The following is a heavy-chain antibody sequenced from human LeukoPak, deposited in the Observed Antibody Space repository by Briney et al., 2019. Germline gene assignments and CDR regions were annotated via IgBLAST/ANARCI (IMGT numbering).Heavy chain of an antibody. CDR3: ARLRNYDSSGRFDY. CDR1: GGSISSSSYY. V-gene: IGHV4-61*01. Sequence: SETLSLTCTVSGGSISSSSYYWSWIRQPPGKGLEWIGYIYYSGSTNYNPSLKSRVTISVDTSKNQFSLKLSSVTAADTAVYYCARLRNYDSSGRFDYWGQGTLVTVSS. CDR2: IYYSGST. J-gene: IGHJ4*02. D-gene: IGHD3-22*01.